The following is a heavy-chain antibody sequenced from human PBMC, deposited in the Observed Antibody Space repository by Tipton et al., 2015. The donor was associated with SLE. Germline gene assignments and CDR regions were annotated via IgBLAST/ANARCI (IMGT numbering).Heavy chain of an antibody. CDR3: ARAEGSWDAFDI. V-gene: IGHV4-39*07. Sequence: TLSLTCSVSGGSISTTDHYWGRIRQPPGKGLEWIGSVFYSGNTYYNESLQSRVTISIDTSKNHFSLKLYSVTAADTAVYYCARAEGSWDAFDIWGQGTMVTVSS. CDR2: VFYSGNT. D-gene: IGHD2-15*01. CDR1: GGSISTTDHY. J-gene: IGHJ3*02.